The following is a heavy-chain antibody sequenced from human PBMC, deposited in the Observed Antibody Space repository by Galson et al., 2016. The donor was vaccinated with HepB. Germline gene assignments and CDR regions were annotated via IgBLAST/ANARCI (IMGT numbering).Heavy chain of an antibody. D-gene: IGHD3-10*01. J-gene: IGHJ4*02. V-gene: IGHV4-39*01. Sequence: SETLSLTCNVSGDSITSNNFSWAWIRQSPGQGLEWIGTAYSSGSTYFNPSLKGRATISVDATKNQFSLKLSSVTAADSAVYFCARHMSVRACFDYWGRGTLVTVSS. CDR2: AYSSGST. CDR1: GDSITSNNFS. CDR3: ARHMSVRACFDY.